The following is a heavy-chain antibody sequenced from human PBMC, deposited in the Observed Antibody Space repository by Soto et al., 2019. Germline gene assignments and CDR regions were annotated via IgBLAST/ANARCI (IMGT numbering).Heavy chain of an antibody. V-gene: IGHV4-39*01. CDR3: ARQALDYGSGSYGSLVVDP. Sequence: SETLSLTCTVSGGSISSSSYYWGWIRQPPGKGLEWIGSIYYSGSTYYNPSLKSRVTISVDTSKNQFSLKLSSVTAADTAVYYCARQALDYGSGSYGSLVVDPWGQGTLVTVSS. D-gene: IGHD3-10*01. J-gene: IGHJ5*02. CDR1: GGSISSSSYY. CDR2: IYYSGST.